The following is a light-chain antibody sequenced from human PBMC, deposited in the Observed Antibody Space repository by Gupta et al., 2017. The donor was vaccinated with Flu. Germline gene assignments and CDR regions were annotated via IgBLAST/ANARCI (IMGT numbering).Light chain of an antibody. CDR1: QSVSGTF. CDR2: GAS. V-gene: IGKV3-20*01. J-gene: IGKJ4*01. Sequence: RATLSCRASQSVSGTFLAWYQQKPGQAPRLLIYGASSRATGIPDRFSGTGSEADFTLTISRLEPEDFGVYYCQQYGSPPPLTFGGGTKVEIK. CDR3: QQYGSPPPLT.